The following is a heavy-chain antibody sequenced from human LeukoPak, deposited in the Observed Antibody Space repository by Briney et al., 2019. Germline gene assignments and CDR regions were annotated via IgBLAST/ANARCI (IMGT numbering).Heavy chain of an antibody. CDR1: GGSISSYY. CDR2: IHTSGST. CDR3: ARDRYYYDSSGYYIFDY. J-gene: IGHJ4*02. V-gene: IGHV4-4*07. D-gene: IGHD3-22*01. Sequence: SETLSLTCTFSGGSISSYYWSWIRQPAGKGLEWIGRIHTSGSTNYNPSLKSRVTMSVDTSKNQFSLKLSSVTAADTAVYYCARDRYYYDSSGYYIFDYWGQGTLVTVSS.